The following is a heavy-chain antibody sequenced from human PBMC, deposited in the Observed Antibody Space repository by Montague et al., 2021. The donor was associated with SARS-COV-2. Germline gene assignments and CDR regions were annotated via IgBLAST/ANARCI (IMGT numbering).Heavy chain of an antibody. CDR1: GGSISSSNW. D-gene: IGHD3-10*01. J-gene: IGHJ4*02. CDR2: IYHSGRT. CDR3: ASRGAGWFGSNPERFDY. V-gene: IGHV4-4*02. Sequence: SETLSLTCAVSGGSISSSNWWSWVRQPPGKGLEWIGEIYHSGRTXXNPXXXSRVTISVDKSKNQSSLKLSSVTAADTAVYYCASRGAGWFGSNPERFDYWGQGTLVTVSS.